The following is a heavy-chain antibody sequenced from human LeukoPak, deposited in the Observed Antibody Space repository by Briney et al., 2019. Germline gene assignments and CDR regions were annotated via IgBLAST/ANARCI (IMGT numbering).Heavy chain of an antibody. CDR1: GGSFSGYY. D-gene: IGHD3-3*01. Sequence: SETLSLTCAVYGGSFSGYYWSWIRQPPGKGLEWIGEINHSGSTNYTPSLKSRVTISVDTSKNQFSLKLSSVTAADTAVYYCARGYYDFWSGYYTHFGYWGQGTLVTVSS. CDR3: ARGYYDFWSGYYTHFGY. CDR2: INHSGST. J-gene: IGHJ4*02. V-gene: IGHV4-34*01.